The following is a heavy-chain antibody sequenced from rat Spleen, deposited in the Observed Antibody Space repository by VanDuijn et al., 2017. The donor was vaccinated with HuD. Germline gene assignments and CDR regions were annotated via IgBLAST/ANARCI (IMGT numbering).Heavy chain of an antibody. D-gene: IGHD1-7*01. V-gene: IGHV2-13*01. Sequence: QVQLKESGPGLVQPSQTLSLTCTVSGFSLRNYGVIWVRQSPGKGLEWMGVIWGNGNTNYNSVLKSRLSISRDTSKSQVYLKMNSLQTEDTAIYFCIRERYGNPASYYFDYWGQGVMVTVSS. CDR3: IRERYGNPASYYFDY. CDR2: IWGNGNT. J-gene: IGHJ2*01. CDR1: GFSLRNYG.